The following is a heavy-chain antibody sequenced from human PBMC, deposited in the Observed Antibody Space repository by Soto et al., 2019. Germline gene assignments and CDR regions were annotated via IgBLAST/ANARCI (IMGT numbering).Heavy chain of an antibody. CDR3: ARSITRVRGFISPMGF. Sequence: GASVKVSCKASGYTFTSYAMHWVRQAPGQRLEWMGWINAGNGNTKYSQKLQGRVTITRDTSASTAYMELSSLRSEDTAVYNSARSITRVRGFISPMGFWGQGTLVSVSS. CDR2: INAGNGNT. CDR1: GYTFTSYA. V-gene: IGHV1-3*01. D-gene: IGHD3-10*01. J-gene: IGHJ4*02.